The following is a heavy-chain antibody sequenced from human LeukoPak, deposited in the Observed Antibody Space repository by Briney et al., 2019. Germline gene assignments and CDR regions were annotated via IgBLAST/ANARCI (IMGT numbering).Heavy chain of an antibody. Sequence: GGSLRLSCVVSGFTFSDYAMSWVRQAPEKGLDWVSVISGSAHKIRYADSVKGRFTISRDNSENTVYLQMNNLRAEDTALYYCAGRPTGYSSGYVYWGQGALVTVSS. CDR1: GFTFSDYA. CDR3: AGRPTGYSSGYVY. J-gene: IGHJ4*02. D-gene: IGHD5-18*01. CDR2: ISGSAHKI. V-gene: IGHV3-23*01.